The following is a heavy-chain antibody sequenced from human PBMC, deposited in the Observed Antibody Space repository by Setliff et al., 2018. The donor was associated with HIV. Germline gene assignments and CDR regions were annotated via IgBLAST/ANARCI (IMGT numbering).Heavy chain of an antibody. CDR1: GGSISSRGDY. Sequence: PSETLSLTCTVSGGSISSRGDYWSWVRQHPGKGLEWIGFIYYSVNNNYNPSLKSRVSISVDTSKNQFSLKLSSVTAADTALYYCARGGGITWRSYSFDYWGHGTLVTVSS. V-gene: IGHV4-61*08. J-gene: IGHJ4*01. CDR3: ARGGGITWRSYSFDY. D-gene: IGHD3-10*01. CDR2: IYYSVNN.